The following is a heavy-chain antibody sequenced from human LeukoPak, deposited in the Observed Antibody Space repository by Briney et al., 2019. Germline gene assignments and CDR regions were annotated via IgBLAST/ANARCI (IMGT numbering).Heavy chain of an antibody. Sequence: GGSLRLSCAASGFTFSSYAMSWVRQAPGKGVEWVANIKQDGSEKYYVDSVKGRFTISRDNAKNSLYLQMNSLRAEDTAVYYCARMDPYCSSTSCYLDYWGQGTLVTVSS. CDR2: IKQDGSEK. V-gene: IGHV3-7*01. J-gene: IGHJ4*02. CDR3: ARMDPYCSSTSCYLDY. CDR1: GFTFSSYA. D-gene: IGHD2-2*01.